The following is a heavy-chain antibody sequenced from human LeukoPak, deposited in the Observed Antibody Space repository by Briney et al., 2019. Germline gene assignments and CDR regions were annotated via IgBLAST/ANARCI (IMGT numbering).Heavy chain of an antibody. CDR1: GGSISSGGYY. Sequence: SETLSLTCTVSGGSISSGGYYWSWIRQPPGKGLEWIGYIYHSGSTYYNPSLKSRVTISVDRSKNQFSLKLSSVTAADTAVYYCARDTHSIVVVPASGGAFDIWGQGTMVTVSS. D-gene: IGHD2-2*01. V-gene: IGHV4-30-2*01. CDR3: ARDTHSIVVVPASGGAFDI. CDR2: IYHSGST. J-gene: IGHJ3*02.